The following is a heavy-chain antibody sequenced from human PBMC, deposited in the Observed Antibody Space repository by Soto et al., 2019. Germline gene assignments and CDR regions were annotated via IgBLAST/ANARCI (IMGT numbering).Heavy chain of an antibody. CDR3: ARAGTGMVQLDY. CDR1: GGSISSYF. CDR2: IYYSGST. D-gene: IGHD5-18*01. V-gene: IGHV4-59*01. Sequence: SETLSLTCSVSGGSISSYFWSWIRQPPGKGLEWIGYIYYSGSTNYNPSLKSRVTISVDTSKNQFSLKLTSVTAADTAVYYCARAGTGMVQLDYWGQGTLVTVSS. J-gene: IGHJ4*02.